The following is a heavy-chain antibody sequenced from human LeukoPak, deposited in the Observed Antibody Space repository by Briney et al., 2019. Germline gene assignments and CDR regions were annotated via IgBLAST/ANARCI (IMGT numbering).Heavy chain of an antibody. CDR3: AREQYSSDWYGHDS. J-gene: IGHJ4*02. Sequence: SETLSLTCTVSGGSISSSSYYWGWIRQPPGKGLEWIGSIYYSGSTYYNPSLKSRVTISVDTSKNQFSLKLSSVTAADTAFYYCAREQYSSDWYGHDSWGQGTLVTVSS. V-gene: IGHV4-39*07. D-gene: IGHD6-13*01. CDR1: GGSISSSSYY. CDR2: IYYSGST.